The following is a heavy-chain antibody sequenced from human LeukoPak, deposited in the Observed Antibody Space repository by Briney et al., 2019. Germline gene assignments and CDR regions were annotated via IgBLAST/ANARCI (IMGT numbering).Heavy chain of an antibody. CDR1: GGSISSGGYY. CDR2: IYYSGST. V-gene: IGHV4-31*03. Sequence: SQTLSLTCTVSGGSISSGGYYWSWIRQHPGKGLEWIGYIYYSGSTYYNPSLKSRVTISVDTSKNQFSLKLSSVTAADTAVYYCARVERLTRREGAFDIWGQGTMVTVSS. J-gene: IGHJ3*02. D-gene: IGHD6-25*01. CDR3: ARVERLTRREGAFDI.